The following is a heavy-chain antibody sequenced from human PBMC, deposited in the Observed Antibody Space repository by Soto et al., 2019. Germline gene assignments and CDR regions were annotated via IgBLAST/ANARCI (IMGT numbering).Heavy chain of an antibody. Sequence: GGSLRLSCAASGFTFSSYAMHWVRQAPGKGLEWVAVISYDGRNKYYADSVKGRFTISRDNSKNTLYLQMSSLRAEDTAVYYCVKDGSTGWPYYYGMDVWGQGTTVTVSS. D-gene: IGHD6-19*01. CDR1: GFTFSSYA. CDR3: VKDGSTGWPYYYGMDV. J-gene: IGHJ6*02. CDR2: ISYDGRNK. V-gene: IGHV3-30*18.